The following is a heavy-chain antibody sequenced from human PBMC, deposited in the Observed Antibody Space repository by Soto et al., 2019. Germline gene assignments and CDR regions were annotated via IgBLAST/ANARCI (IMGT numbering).Heavy chain of an antibody. CDR3: ARETTVTPPNGWYNWFDP. Sequence: PSETLSLTCSVSGGSINSYWWSWIRQPAGKGLEWIGYIYYSGSTNYNPSLKSRVTISVDTSKNQFSLKLSSVTAADTAVYYCARETTVTPPNGWYNWFDPWGQGTLVTVSS. CDR1: GGSINSYW. D-gene: IGHD4-4*01. V-gene: IGHV4-59*01. CDR2: IYYSGST. J-gene: IGHJ5*02.